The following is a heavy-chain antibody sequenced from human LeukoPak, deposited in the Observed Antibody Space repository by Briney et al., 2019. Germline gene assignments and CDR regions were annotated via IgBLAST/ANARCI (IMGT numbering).Heavy chain of an antibody. CDR2: IYYSGST. J-gene: IGHJ4*02. D-gene: IGHD5-24*01. V-gene: IGHV4-31*03. CDR1: GASISGSGYY. Sequence: SETLSLTCTVSGASISGSGYYWSWIRQHPGKGLEWIGYIYYSGSTYYNPSLKCRLTMSVDTSKNQFSLKLSSVTAADTAVYYCASGPRDQFDYWGQGTLVIVSS. CDR3: ASGPRDQFDY.